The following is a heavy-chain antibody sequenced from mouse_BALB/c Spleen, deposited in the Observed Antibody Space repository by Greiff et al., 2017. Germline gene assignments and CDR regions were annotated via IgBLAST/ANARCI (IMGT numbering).Heavy chain of an antibody. CDR2: ISSGSSTI. CDR1: GFTFSSFG. Sequence: EVKVVESGGGLVQPGGSRKLSCAASGFTFSSFGMHWVRQAPEKGLEWVAYISSGSSTIYYADTVKGRFTISRDNPKNTLFLQMTSLRSEDTAMYYCAREAMIPFYAMDYWGQGTSVTVSS. V-gene: IGHV5-17*02. D-gene: IGHD2-3*01. CDR3: AREAMIPFYAMDY. J-gene: IGHJ4*01.